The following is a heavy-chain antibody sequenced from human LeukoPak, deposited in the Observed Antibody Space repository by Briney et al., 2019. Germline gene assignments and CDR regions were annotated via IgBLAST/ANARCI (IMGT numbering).Heavy chain of an antibody. CDR1: GYTLTELS. J-gene: IGHJ4*02. Sequence: ASVKVSCKVSGYTLTELSMHWVRQAPGKGLEWMGGFDPEDGETIYAQKFQGRVTMTEDTFTDTAYMELSSLRSEDTAVYYCATDSRFGELFFDYWGQGTLVTVSS. D-gene: IGHD3-10*01. CDR3: ATDSRFGELFFDY. V-gene: IGHV1-24*01. CDR2: FDPEDGET.